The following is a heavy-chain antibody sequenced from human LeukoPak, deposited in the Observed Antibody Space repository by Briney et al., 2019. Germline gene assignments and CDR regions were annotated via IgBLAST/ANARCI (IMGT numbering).Heavy chain of an antibody. Sequence: PAASVKVSCKASGYTFTSYDINWVRQATGQGLEWMGGIIPIFGTANYAQKFQGRVTITADESTSTACMELSSLRSEDTAVYYCARDRPERRYHTRYYYYYMDVWGKGTTVTISS. V-gene: IGHV1-69*13. CDR3: ARDRPERRYHTRYYYYYMDV. CDR1: GYTFTSYD. D-gene: IGHD1-1*01. J-gene: IGHJ6*03. CDR2: IIPIFGTA.